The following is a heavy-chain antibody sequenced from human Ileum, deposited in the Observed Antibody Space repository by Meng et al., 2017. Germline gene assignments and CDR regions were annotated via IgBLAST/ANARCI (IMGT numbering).Heavy chain of an antibody. D-gene: IGHD2-21*01. CDR2: IYHSGAF. J-gene: IGHJ4*02. V-gene: IGHV4-4*02. CDR1: SDSISTNW. Sequence: QVQLEESGPGLVKPSGTLSLTCAVSSDSISTNWWNWVRQPPGKGLEWIGEIYHSGAFNYNPSLRSRVTISVDKSKNQLSLKLGSLTAADTAVYYCARGAIGTRPFDYWGQGTLVTVSS. CDR3: ARGAIGTRPFDY.